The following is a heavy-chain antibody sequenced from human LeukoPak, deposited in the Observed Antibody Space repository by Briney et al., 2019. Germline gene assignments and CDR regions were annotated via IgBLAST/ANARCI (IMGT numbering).Heavy chain of an antibody. D-gene: IGHD2-2*01. V-gene: IGHV1-18*01. Sequence: ASVKVSCKASGYTFTSYGISWVRQAPGQGLEWMGRISAYNGNTNYTQKLQGRVTMTTDTSTSTAYMELRSLRSEDTAVYYCARAKKRYCSSTSCPLGMDVWGQGTTVTVSS. CDR1: GYTFTSYG. J-gene: IGHJ6*02. CDR3: ARAKKRYCSSTSCPLGMDV. CDR2: ISAYNGNT.